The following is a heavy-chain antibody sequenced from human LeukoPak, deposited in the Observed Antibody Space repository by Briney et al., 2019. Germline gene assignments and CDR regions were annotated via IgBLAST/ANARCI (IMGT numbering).Heavy chain of an antibody. CDR2: IIPIFGTA. CDR1: GGTFSSYA. D-gene: IGHD1-14*01. J-gene: IGHJ5*02. CDR3: ARDIQFWEPGRNWFDP. Sequence: ASVKVSCKASGGTFSSYAISWVRQAPGQGLEWMGGIIPIFGTANYAQKFQGRVTITTDESTSTAYMELSSLRSEDTAVYYCARDIQFWEPGRNWFDPWGQGTLVTVSS. V-gene: IGHV1-69*05.